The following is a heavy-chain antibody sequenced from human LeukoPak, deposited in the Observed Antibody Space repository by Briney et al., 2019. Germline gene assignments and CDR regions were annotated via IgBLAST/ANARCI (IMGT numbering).Heavy chain of an antibody. CDR3: ARDNFFYGRGGDCYGFDY. CDR1: GFSFDDYA. D-gene: IGHD2-21*02. CDR2: IKQDGSEK. Sequence: GGSLRLSCVASGFSFDDYAMHWVRQAPGKGLEWVANIKQDGSEKYYVDSVKGRFTISRDNAKNSLYLQMNSLRAEDTAVYYCARDNFFYGRGGDCYGFDYWGQGTLVTVSS. V-gene: IGHV3-7*01. J-gene: IGHJ4*02.